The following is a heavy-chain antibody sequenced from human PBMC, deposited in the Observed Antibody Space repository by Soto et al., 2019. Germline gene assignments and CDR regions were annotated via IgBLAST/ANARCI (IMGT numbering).Heavy chain of an antibody. D-gene: IGHD1-7*01. V-gene: IGHV1-18*01. CDR3: ARDQNYRFDY. J-gene: IGHJ4*02. CDR2: VSPNRGNT. Sequence: GCPVEGSLKASGYALTTHGISWVRQGPGQGPEWVGWVSPNRGNTNYAQKLQGRVTMTRDTSTSTVYMELTSLRSDDTAVYYCARDQNYRFDYWGQGTLVTVSS. CDR1: GYALTTHG.